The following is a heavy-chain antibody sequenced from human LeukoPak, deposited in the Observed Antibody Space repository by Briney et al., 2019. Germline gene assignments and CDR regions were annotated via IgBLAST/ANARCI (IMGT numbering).Heavy chain of an antibody. CDR2: INRSGST. CDR3: ARGYYDSSGYYYRVQNYFDY. Sequence: PSETLSLTCAVYGGSFSGYYWSWIRQPPGKGLEWIGEINRSGSTNYNPSLKSRVTISVDTSKNQFSLKLSSVTAADTAVYYCARGYYDSSGYYYRVQNYFDYWGQGTLVTVSS. J-gene: IGHJ4*02. V-gene: IGHV4-34*01. D-gene: IGHD3-22*01. CDR1: GGSFSGYY.